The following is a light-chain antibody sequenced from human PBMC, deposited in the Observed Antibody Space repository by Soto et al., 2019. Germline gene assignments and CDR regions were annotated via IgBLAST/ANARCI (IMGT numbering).Light chain of an antibody. J-gene: IGKJ2*01. CDR2: KAS. Sequence: DTQMTQSPSTLSASVGDRVTITCRASQSISTWLAWYQQKPGKAPKLLIYKASSLESGVPSRFSGSGSGTEFTLTISSLQPDDFATYYCQQYNSQYTFGQGTKVDIK. CDR1: QSISTW. V-gene: IGKV1-5*03. CDR3: QQYNSQYT.